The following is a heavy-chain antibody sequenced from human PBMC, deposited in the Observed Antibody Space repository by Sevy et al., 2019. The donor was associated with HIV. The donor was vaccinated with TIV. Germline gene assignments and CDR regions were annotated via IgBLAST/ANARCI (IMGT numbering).Heavy chain of an antibody. Sequence: GGSLRLSCAASGFTFSNAWMSWVRQAPGKGLEWVGRIKSKTDGGTRDYAAPVKGRFTISRNDSKNTVYLQMNSLKSEDRAVYYCTEYIVATTYYFEYWGQGTLVTVSS. V-gene: IGHV3-15*01. CDR2: IKSKTDGGTR. CDR3: TEYIVATTYYFEY. D-gene: IGHD5-12*01. CDR1: GFTFSNAW. J-gene: IGHJ4*02.